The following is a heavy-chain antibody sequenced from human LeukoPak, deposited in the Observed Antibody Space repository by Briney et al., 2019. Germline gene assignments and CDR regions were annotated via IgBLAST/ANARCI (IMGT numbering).Heavy chain of an antibody. CDR1: GYTFTGYY. V-gene: IGHV1-2*02. CDR2: INPNSGGT. D-gene: IGHD5-24*01. CDR3: ACSEMATKGAFDY. J-gene: IGHJ4*02. Sequence: ASVKVSCKASGYTFTGYYMHWVRQAPGQGLEWMGWINPNSGGTNYAQKFQGRVTMTRDTSISTAYMELSRLRSDDTAVYYCACSEMATKGAFDYWGQGTLVTVSS.